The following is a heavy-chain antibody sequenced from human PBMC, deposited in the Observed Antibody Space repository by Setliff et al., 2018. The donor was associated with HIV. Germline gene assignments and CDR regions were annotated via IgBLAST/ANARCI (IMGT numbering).Heavy chain of an antibody. D-gene: IGHD5-12*01. Sequence: GSLRLSCAASGFTFSDYYMSWIRQAPGKGLEWISYISRGGRTKYYADSVKGRFTISRDNAKNSLYLQMNSLRAEDTTIYYCARVPVMATITYWYFDLWGRGTPVTVSS. CDR3: ARVPVMATITYWYFDL. CDR1: GFTFSDYY. J-gene: IGHJ2*01. V-gene: IGHV3-11*04. CDR2: ISRGGRTK.